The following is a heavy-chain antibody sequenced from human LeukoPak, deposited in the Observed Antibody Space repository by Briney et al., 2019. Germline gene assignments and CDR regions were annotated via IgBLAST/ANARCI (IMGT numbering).Heavy chain of an antibody. CDR3: AKDGNYYYMDV. V-gene: IGHV3-33*06. J-gene: IGHJ6*03. CDR2: IWYDGSNK. D-gene: IGHD2-15*01. Sequence: PGGSLRLSCAASGFTFSSYGMHWVRQAPGKGLEWVAVIWYDGSNKYYADSVKGRFTISRDNSKNTLYLQMNSLRAEDTAVYYCAKDGNYYYMDVWGKGTTVTVSS. CDR1: GFTFSSYG.